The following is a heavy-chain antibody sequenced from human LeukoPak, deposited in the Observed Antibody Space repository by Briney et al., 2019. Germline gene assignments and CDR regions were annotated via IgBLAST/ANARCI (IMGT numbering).Heavy chain of an antibody. CDR2: INPNSGGT. CDR3: ARDTMGEFTNRFGP. CDR1: GYTFTGCY. Sequence: GASVKVSCKASGYTFTGCYMHWVRQAPGQGLEWMGWINPNSGGTNYAQKFQGRVTMTRDTSISTAYMELSRLRSDDTAVYYCARDTMGEFTNRFGPWGQGTLVNVSS. J-gene: IGHJ5*02. V-gene: IGHV1-2*02. D-gene: IGHD3-16*01.